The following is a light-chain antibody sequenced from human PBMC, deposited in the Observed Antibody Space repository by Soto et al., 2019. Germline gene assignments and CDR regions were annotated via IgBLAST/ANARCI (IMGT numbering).Light chain of an antibody. Sequence: EIVLTQPPGTLSLSPGERATLSCRSSQSVSNNYLAWYQQKPGQAPRLLIYGASNRATGIPDRFSGSGSGTDFTLTSSRLEFLDFAVYYCQQYGSSRTFGQGSMVEIK. V-gene: IGKV3-20*01. CDR3: QQYGSSRT. J-gene: IGKJ1*01. CDR2: GAS. CDR1: QSVSNNY.